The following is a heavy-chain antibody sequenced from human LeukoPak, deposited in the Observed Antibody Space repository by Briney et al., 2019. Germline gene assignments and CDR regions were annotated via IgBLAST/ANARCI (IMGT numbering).Heavy chain of an antibody. CDR1: GGSITSYY. J-gene: IGHJ1*01. CDR2: IYYSGNT. Sequence: SETLSLTCTVSGGSITSYYWSWVRQPPGKGLEYFGYIYYSGNTNYNPSLKSRVTISVDTSKNQFSLKLSSVTAADTAVYYCARGPRITMIVVAQRYFQHWGQGTLVTVSS. CDR3: ARGPRITMIVVAQRYFQH. D-gene: IGHD3-22*01. V-gene: IGHV4-59*01.